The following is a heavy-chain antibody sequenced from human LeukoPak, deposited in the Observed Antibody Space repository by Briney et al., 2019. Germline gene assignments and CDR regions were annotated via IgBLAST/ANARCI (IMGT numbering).Heavy chain of an antibody. J-gene: IGHJ5*02. V-gene: IGHV4-30-4*08. Sequence: PSQTLSLTCTVSGGSISSGDYYWSWIRQPPGKGLEWIGYIHYSGSTYYNPSLKSRVTISVDTSKNQFSLKLSSVTAADTAVYYCARGFGAGNYYYGWFDPWGQGTLVSVSS. CDR1: GGSISSGDYY. CDR3: ARGFGAGNYYYGWFDP. CDR2: IHYSGST. D-gene: IGHD3-10*01.